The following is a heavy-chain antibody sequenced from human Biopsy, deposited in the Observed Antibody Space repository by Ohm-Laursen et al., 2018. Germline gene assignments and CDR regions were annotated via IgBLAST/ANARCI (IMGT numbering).Heavy chain of an antibody. D-gene: IGHD2-21*01. Sequence: GSLRLSCAASGFTFNSHEMNWVRQAPGKGLEWISYITGSSSTIYYADSVKGRFTIFRDNAKNSLYLQRNSLRAEDTAVYYCTRLAYYYYYGMDVWGQGTTVTVSS. J-gene: IGHJ6*02. CDR2: ITGSSSTI. V-gene: IGHV3-48*03. CDR3: TRLAYYYYYGMDV. CDR1: GFTFNSHE.